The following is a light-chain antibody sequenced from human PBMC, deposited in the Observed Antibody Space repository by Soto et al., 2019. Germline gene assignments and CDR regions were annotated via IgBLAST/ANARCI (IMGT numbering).Light chain of an antibody. CDR3: QQYHTWPIT. V-gene: IGKV3-15*01. CDR2: GAS. CDR1: QGVSRK. Sequence: DIVMTQSPATLSVAPGERVTFSCRASQGVSRKLAWYQPKPGQAPRLLISGASTGATGIPARFSGSVSGTEFTLTISSLQSEDCAIYYCQQYHTWPITFGGGTKVDIK. J-gene: IGKJ4*01.